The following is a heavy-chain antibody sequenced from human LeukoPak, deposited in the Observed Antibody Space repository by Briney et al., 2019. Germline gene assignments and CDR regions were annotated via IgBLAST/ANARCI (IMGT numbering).Heavy chain of an antibody. CDR2: IYYSGST. CDR3: ARRGIAAAGTKDY. D-gene: IGHD6-13*01. J-gene: IGHJ4*02. V-gene: IGHV4-39*01. CDR1: GGSISSSSYY. Sequence: SETLSLTWTVSGGSISSSSYYWGWIRQPPGKGLEWIGSIYYSGSTYYNPSLKSRVTISVDTSKNQFSLKLSSVTAADTAVYYCARRGIAAAGTKDYWGQGTLVTVSS.